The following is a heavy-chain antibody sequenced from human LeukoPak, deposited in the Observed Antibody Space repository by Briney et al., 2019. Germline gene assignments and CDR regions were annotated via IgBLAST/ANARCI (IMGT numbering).Heavy chain of an antibody. D-gene: IGHD6-13*01. V-gene: IGHV3-7*01. CDR3: ARDTSRGFDP. CDR2: IKDDGSQK. Sequence: GGSLRLSCAPSGFNFVKYWMTWVRQVPGKGLEWVANIKDDGSQKFYVDSVKGRFTISRDNGKKSLYLQMNSLRGEDTAVYYCARDTSRGFDPWGQGTLVTVSS. CDR1: GFNFVKYW. J-gene: IGHJ5*02.